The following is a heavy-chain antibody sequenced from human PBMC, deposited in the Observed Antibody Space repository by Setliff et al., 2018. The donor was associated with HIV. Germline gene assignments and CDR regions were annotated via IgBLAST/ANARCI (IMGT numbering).Heavy chain of an antibody. CDR3: ARGRTQWPNYNYFDP. J-gene: IGHJ5*02. V-gene: IGHV4-59*08. D-gene: IGHD6-19*01. CDR2: IYYSGET. CDR1: GGSINNYF. Sequence: PSETLSLTCTVSGGSINNYFWSWIRQSPGRGLEWIGYIYYSGETNYNPSLKSRVTFSVDTSKSQFSLKLSSLTAADTAVYYCARGRTQWPNYNYFDPWGLGTLVTVSS.